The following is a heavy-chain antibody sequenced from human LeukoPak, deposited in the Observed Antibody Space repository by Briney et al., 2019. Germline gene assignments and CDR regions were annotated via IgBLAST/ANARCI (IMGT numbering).Heavy chain of an antibody. CDR1: GFTFSSYS. CDR2: ISSSSSYI. CDR3: ARLFASGAPFDY. J-gene: IGHJ4*02. Sequence: KSGGSLRLSCAASGFTFSSYSMNWVRQAPGKGLEWVSSISSSSSYIYYAGSVKGRFTISRDNAKNSLYLQMNSLRAEDTAVYYCARLFASGAPFDYWGQGTLVTVSS. V-gene: IGHV3-21*01. D-gene: IGHD1-26*01.